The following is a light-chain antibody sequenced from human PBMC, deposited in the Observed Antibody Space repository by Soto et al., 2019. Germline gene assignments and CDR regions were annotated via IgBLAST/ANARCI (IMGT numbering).Light chain of an antibody. V-gene: IGKV1-33*01. CDR2: DAS. CDR1: QDITNY. J-gene: IGKJ1*01. Sequence: DIQMTQSPSSLSASVGDRVSITCQASQDITNYLSWYQQKPGKAPKLLIYDASNLEVGVPSRFSGTGSGTEFTLTISSLQPDDFATYYCQQYDDYPWTFGQGTTVDIK. CDR3: QQYDDYPWT.